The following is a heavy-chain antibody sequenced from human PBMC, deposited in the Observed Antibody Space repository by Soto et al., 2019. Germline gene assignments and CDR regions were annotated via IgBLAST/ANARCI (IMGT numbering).Heavy chain of an antibody. D-gene: IGHD2-21*02. CDR2: VYYTGST. Sequence: SETLSLTCTVSGASIRSTDYYWSWIRQAPGRGLEWIGYVYYTGSTYYNPSLMSRLTISVDTSKNQFSLKLTSVTAAETAVYYCVRTARQGAVAPHWFDRWGQGTQVTVSS. V-gene: IGHV4-30-4*01. CDR1: GASIRSTDYY. J-gene: IGHJ5*02. CDR3: VRTARQGAVAPHWFDR.